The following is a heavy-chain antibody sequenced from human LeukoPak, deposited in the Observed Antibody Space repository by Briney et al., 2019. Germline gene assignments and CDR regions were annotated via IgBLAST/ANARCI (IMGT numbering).Heavy chain of an antibody. CDR1: GYTFTSYG. J-gene: IGHJ6*03. V-gene: IGHV1-18*01. Sequence: GASVKVSCKASGYTFTSYGISWVRQAPGQGLEWMGWIIAYNGNTNYAQKLQGRVTMTTDTSTSTAYMELRSLRSEDTAVYYCARMAAYSSSWYSHYYYYMDVWGKGTTVTVSS. CDR2: IIAYNGNT. D-gene: IGHD6-13*01. CDR3: ARMAAYSSSWYSHYYYYMDV.